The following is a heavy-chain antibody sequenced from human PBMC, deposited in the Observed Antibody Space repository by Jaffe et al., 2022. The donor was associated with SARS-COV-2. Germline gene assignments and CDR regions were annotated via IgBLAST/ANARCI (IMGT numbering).Heavy chain of an antibody. D-gene: IGHD3-3*01. CDR1: GYTFTSYG. CDR3: ARWDPLRFLEWSPGYYGMDV. Sequence: QVQLVQSGAEVKKPGASVKVSCKASGYTFTSYGISWVRQAPGQGLEWMGWISAYNGNTNYAQKLQGRVTMTTDTSTSTAYMELRSLRSDDTAVYYCARWDPLRFLEWSPGYYGMDVWGQGTTVTVSS. J-gene: IGHJ6*02. V-gene: IGHV1-18*01. CDR2: ISAYNGNT.